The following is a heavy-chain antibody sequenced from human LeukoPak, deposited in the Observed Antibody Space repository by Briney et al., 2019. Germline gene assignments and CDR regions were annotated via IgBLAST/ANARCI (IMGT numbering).Heavy chain of an antibody. Sequence: GGSLRLSCAASGFTFSSYDMHWVRQATGKGLEWVSAIGTGGDTYYPGSVKGRFTISRENAKNSLYLQMNSLRAGDTAVYYCVIATTSVYYAYWGQGTLVTVSS. J-gene: IGHJ4*02. CDR3: VIATTSVYYAY. D-gene: IGHD3-22*01. CDR2: IGTGGDT. V-gene: IGHV3-13*01. CDR1: GFTFSSYD.